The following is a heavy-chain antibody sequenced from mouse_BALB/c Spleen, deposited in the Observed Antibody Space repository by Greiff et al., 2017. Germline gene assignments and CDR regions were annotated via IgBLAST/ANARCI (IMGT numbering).Heavy chain of an antibody. J-gene: IGHJ2*01. Sequence: QVQLQQPGAELVRPGASVKLSCKASGYTFTSYWINWVKQRPGQGLEWIGNIYPSDSYTNYNQKFKDKATLTVDKSSSTAYMQLSSPTSEDSAVYYCTRVYDYPFDYWGQGTTLTVSS. CDR3: TRVYDYPFDY. CDR1: GYTFTSYW. V-gene: IGHV1-69*02. D-gene: IGHD2-4*01. CDR2: IYPSDSYT.